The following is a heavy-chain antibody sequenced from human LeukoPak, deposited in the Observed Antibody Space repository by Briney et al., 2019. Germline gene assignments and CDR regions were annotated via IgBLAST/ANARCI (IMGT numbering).Heavy chain of an antibody. V-gene: IGHV3-33*01. CDR3: ARDPYYDILTGYYAAGYFDY. CDR1: GFTFSSYG. Sequence: GGSLRLSCAASGFTFSSYGMHWVRQAPGKGLEWVAVIWYDGSNKYYADSVKGRFTISRDNSKNTLYLQMNSLRADNTAVYYCARDPYYDILTGYYAAGYFDYWGQGTLVTVSS. CDR2: IWYDGSNK. D-gene: IGHD3-9*01. J-gene: IGHJ4*02.